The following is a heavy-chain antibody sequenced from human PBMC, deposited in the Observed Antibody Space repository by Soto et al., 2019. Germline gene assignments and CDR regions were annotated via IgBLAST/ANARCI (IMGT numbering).Heavy chain of an antibody. J-gene: IGHJ6*02. CDR1: GFTFSSYA. CDR2: ISGSGGST. CDR3: AKAIAAHNYYYGMDV. Sequence: GGSLRLSCAASGFTFSSYAMSWVRQAPGKGLEWVSAISGSGGSTYYADSVKGRFTISRDNSKNTLYLQMNSLRAEDTAVYYCAKAIAAHNYYYGMDVWGQGTTVTVSS. D-gene: IGHD6-13*01. V-gene: IGHV3-23*01.